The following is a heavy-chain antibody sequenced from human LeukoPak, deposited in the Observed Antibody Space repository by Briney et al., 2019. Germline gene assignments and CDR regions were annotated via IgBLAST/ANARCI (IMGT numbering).Heavy chain of an antibody. CDR3: ASQLASEVRGPST. CDR2: INPSGGST. Sequence: ASVKVSCKASGYTFTSYYMHWVRQAPGQGLEWMGIINPSGGSTSYAQKFQGRVTMTRDTSTSTVYMELSSLRSEDTAVYYCASQLASEVRGPSTWGQGTLVTVSS. J-gene: IGHJ4*02. V-gene: IGHV1-46*01. CDR1: GYTFTSYY. D-gene: IGHD3-10*01.